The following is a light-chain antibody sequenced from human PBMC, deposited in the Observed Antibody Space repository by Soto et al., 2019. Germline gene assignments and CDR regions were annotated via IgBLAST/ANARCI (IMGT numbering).Light chain of an antibody. CDR2: EVS. CDR1: SSDVGSYNL. Sequence: QSALTQPASVSGSPGQSITISCTGTSSDVGSYNLVSWYQQHRGKAPKFMIYEVSKRPSGVSNRFSGSKSGNTASLTISGLQAEDEADYYCCSYAGSSTFWVFGGGTKLTVL. J-gene: IGLJ3*02. CDR3: CSYAGSSTFWV. V-gene: IGLV2-23*02.